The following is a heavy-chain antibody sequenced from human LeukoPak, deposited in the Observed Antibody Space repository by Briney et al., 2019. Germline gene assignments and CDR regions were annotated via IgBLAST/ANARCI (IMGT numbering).Heavy chain of an antibody. J-gene: IGHJ5*02. Sequence: PETLSLTCTVSGYSISSGYYWGWIRQPPGKGLEWIGSIYHSGSTYYNPSLKSRVTISVDTSKNQFSLKLSSVTAADTAVYYCAREYDPWGQGTLVTVSS. CDR1: GYSISSGYY. CDR2: IYHSGST. V-gene: IGHV4-38-2*02. CDR3: AREYDP.